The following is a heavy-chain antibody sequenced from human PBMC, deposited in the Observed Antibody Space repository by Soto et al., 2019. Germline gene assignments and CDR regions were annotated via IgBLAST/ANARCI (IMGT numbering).Heavy chain of an antibody. D-gene: IGHD2-15*01. CDR1: GFTFSSYA. V-gene: IGHV3-23*01. CDR2: ISGRGGST. J-gene: IGHJ4*02. CDR3: AKDGPPGYCSGGSCYSDY. Sequence: GGSLRLSCAASGFTFSSYAMSWVRQAPGKGLEWVSAISGRGGSTYYADSVKGRFTISRDNSKNTLYLQMNSLRAEDTAVYYCAKDGPPGYCSGGSCYSDYWGQGTLVTVSS.